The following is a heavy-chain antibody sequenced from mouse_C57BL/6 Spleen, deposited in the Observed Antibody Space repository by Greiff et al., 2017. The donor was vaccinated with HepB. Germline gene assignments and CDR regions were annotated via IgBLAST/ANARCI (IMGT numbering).Heavy chain of an antibody. CDR1: GYTFTSYT. CDR2: INPSSGYT. V-gene: IGHV1-4*01. D-gene: IGHD1-1*01. Sequence: QVQLQQSGAELARPGASVKMSCKASGYTFTSYTMHWVKQRPGQGLEWIGYINPSSGYTKYNQKFKDKATLTADKSSSTAYKQLSSLTSEDSAVSYCARSRLYYDGSSDEGDYFDYWGQGTTLTVSS. CDR3: ARSRLYYDGSSDEGDYFDY. J-gene: IGHJ2*01.